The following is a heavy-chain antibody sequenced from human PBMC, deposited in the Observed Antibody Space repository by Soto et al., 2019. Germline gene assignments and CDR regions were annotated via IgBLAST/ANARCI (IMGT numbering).Heavy chain of an antibody. CDR3: AKGKIQYYYDSSGPGDYFDY. V-gene: IGHV3-23*01. CDR1: GFTFSSYA. Sequence: SLRLSCAASGFTFSSYAMSWVRQAPGKGLEWVSAISGSGGSTYYADSVKGRFTISRDNSKNTLYLQMNSLRAEDTAVYYCAKGKIQYYYDSSGPGDYFDYWGQGTLVTVSS. CDR2: ISGSGGST. J-gene: IGHJ4*02. D-gene: IGHD3-22*01.